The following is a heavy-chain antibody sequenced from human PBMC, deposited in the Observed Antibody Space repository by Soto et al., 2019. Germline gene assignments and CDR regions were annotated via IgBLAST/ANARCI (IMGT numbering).Heavy chain of an antibody. CDR2: IIPILGIA. CDR1: GGTFSSYT. D-gene: IGHD2-21*02. Sequence: QVQLVQSGAEVKKPGSSVKVSCKASGGTFSSYTISWVRQAPGQGLEWMGRIIPILGIANYAQKFQGRVTITADKSTSTAYMELSSLRSEDTAVYYCAIEGCDRNLFDYWGQVTLVTVSS. CDR3: AIEGCDRNLFDY. J-gene: IGHJ4*02. V-gene: IGHV1-69*02.